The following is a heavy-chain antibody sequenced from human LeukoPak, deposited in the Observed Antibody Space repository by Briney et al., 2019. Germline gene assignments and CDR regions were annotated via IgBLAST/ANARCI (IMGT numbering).Heavy chain of an antibody. V-gene: IGHV3-23*01. J-gene: IGHJ5*02. CDR2: ISGSGGST. Sequence: GGSLRLSCAASGFTFSSYAMIWVRQAPGKGLEWVSAISGSGGSTYYADSVKGRFTISRDNSKNTLYLQMNSLRAEDTAVYYCAKAREAPPAFDPWGQGTLVTVSS. CDR3: AKAREAPPAFDP. CDR1: GFTFSSYA.